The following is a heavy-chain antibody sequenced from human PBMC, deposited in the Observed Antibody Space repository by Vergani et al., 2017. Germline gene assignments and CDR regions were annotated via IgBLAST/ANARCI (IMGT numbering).Heavy chain of an antibody. CDR1: EYSFGNYW. CDR3: ARHTTYTDS. CDR2: IYPADSDT. J-gene: IGHJ4*02. V-gene: IGHV5-51*01. D-gene: IGHD1-1*01. Sequence: EVELVQSGREMRKPGESLKISCEGSEYSFGNYWIGWVRQMPGKGLEWMGIIYPADSDTRYSPSFQGQVTISADKSISTAFLQWDSLKASDTALYYCARHTTYTDSWGQGTLVTVSS.